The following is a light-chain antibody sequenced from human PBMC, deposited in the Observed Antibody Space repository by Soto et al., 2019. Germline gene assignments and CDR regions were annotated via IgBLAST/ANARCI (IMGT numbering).Light chain of an antibody. J-gene: IGKJ3*01. CDR3: QQYGSTPFT. CDR2: GAS. V-gene: IGKV3-20*01. CDR1: QSVSSNY. Sequence: EIVVTQSPGTLSLSPGERATLSCRASQSVSSNYLAWYQQKPGQAPRLLIYGASSRASDIPDRFSGSGSGKDFTLIISRLVPEDFAMYYCQQYGSTPFTFGPGTKVDV.